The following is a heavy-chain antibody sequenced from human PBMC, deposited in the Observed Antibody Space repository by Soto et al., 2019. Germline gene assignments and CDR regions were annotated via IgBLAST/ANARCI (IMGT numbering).Heavy chain of an antibody. CDR3: AKAAALLEWLLLGY. J-gene: IGHJ4*02. D-gene: IGHD3-3*02. Sequence: SGFTFSSYGMHWVRQAPGKGLEWVSAISGSGGSKYYADSVKGRFTISRDNSKNTLYLQMNSLRAEDTAVYYCAKAAALLEWLLLGYWGQGTLVTVSS. V-gene: IGHV3-23*01. CDR2: ISGSGGSK. CDR1: GFTFSSYG.